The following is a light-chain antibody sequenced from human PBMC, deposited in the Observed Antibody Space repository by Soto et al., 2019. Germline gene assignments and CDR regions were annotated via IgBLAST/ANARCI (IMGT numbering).Light chain of an antibody. CDR1: QSVDIN. CDR2: GAS. CDR3: QQYRNSTRT. J-gene: IGKJ1*01. V-gene: IGKV3-15*01. Sequence: EIVLTQSPATLSVSPGERVILACRASQSVDINLAWYQQKPGQAPRLLIYGASTKDTDLPGRFSGRGSGTEFTLTISSLQSEDFAVYYCQQYRNSTRTFGHGTKVDIK.